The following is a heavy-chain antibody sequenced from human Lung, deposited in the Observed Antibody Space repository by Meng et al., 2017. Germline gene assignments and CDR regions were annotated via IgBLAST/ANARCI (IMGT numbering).Heavy chain of an antibody. CDR1: GYIFTNYD. CDR2: ISVKNGEA. D-gene: IGHD6-13*01. Sequence: QVQLVQSGAYANKPGASQKFSCKASGYIFTNYDISWVRQAPGQGLEWMGWISVKNGEAKYPQNFQGRVTMTTDTTTSTAYMELRSLTSDDTAVYYCARYVPNGSFWYFDFWGRGTLVTVSS. V-gene: IGHV1-18*01. CDR3: ARYVPNGSFWYFDF. J-gene: IGHJ2*01.